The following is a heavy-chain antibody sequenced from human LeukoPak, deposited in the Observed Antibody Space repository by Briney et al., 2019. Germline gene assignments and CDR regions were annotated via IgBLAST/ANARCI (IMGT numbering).Heavy chain of an antibody. D-gene: IGHD3-9*01. Sequence: GGSLRLSCVASGFTFSSYWMHWVRQDPRKGLVWVSRINGDGRNINYADSVRGRFTISRDNAKNTLYLQMNTLRVEDTAVYYCTRDLMDYDVSTGLHHFYMDVWGQGTTVTVSS. CDR3: TRDLMDYDVSTGLHHFYMDV. J-gene: IGHJ6*02. CDR2: INGDGRNI. CDR1: GFTFSSYW. V-gene: IGHV3-74*01.